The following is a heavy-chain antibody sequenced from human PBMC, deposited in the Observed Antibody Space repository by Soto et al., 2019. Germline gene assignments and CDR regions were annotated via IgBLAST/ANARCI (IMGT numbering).Heavy chain of an antibody. D-gene: IGHD6-13*01. Sequence: QVQLVQSGAEVKKPGSSVKVSCKASGGTFSSYAISWVRQAPGQGLEWMGGIIPIFGTANYAQKFQGRVTITADESTSTAYMELSSLRSEDTAVYYCARVVYSSSWDPSYYYYYGMDVWGQGTTVTVSS. V-gene: IGHV1-69*12. CDR3: ARVVYSSSWDPSYYYYYGMDV. CDR2: IIPIFGTA. J-gene: IGHJ6*02. CDR1: GGTFSSYA.